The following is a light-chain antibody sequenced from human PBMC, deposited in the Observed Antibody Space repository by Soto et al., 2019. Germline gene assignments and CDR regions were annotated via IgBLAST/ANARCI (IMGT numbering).Light chain of an antibody. CDR2: DAS. V-gene: IGKV1-33*01. J-gene: IGKJ5*01. Sequence: DIQMPPSPYSLSTSVGDRVTSSCQASQHITHSLNWYQQKPGKDPLFLIYDASNLETWVPSGFRGSGYGTTFNFTIGSLHAEYMATYYCQQYDKLLLFGQGTRVEI. CDR1: QHITHS. CDR3: QQYDKLLL.